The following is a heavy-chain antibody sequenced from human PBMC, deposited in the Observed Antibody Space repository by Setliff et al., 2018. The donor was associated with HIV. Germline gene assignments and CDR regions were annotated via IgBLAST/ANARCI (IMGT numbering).Heavy chain of an antibody. J-gene: IGHJ4*02. CDR2: ISSSGRA. V-gene: IGHV4-4*07. D-gene: IGHD3-3*01. CDR3: ARVYNFWSGFLDY. CDR1: GGSISSYY. Sequence: PSETLSLTCTVSGGSISSYYWSWVRQPAGKGLEWIGHISSSGRANYNPSLKSRVSISLDTSKNQFSLELSSVTAADTAVYYCARVYNFWSGFLDYWGQGTLVTVSS.